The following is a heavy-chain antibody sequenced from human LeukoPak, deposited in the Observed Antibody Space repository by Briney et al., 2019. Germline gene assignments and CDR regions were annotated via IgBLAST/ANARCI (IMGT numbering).Heavy chain of an antibody. V-gene: IGHV3-74*01. J-gene: IGHJ6*04. CDR2: INSDGSST. CDR1: GFTFSSYW. CDR3: ARDQKSNKDTAMVTYYYYGMDV. Sequence: GGSLRLSCAASGFTFSSYWMHWVRQAPGKGLVWVSRINSDGSSTSYADSVKGRFTISRDNAKNTLYLQMNSLRAEDTAVYYCARDQKSNKDTAMVTYYYYGMDVWGKGTTVTVSS. D-gene: IGHD5-18*01.